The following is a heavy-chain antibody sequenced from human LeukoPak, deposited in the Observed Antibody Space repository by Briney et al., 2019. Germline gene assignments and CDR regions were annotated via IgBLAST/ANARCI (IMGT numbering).Heavy chain of an antibody. CDR2: IYTSGST. CDR1: GGSISSYY. J-gene: IGHJ6*02. Sequence: PSETLSLTCTVSGGSISSYYWSWIRQPAGKGLEWIGRIYTSGSTNYNPSLKSPVTMSVDTSKNQFSLKLSSVTAADTAVYYCAREGRTMVRGVSGMDVWGQGTTVTVSS. CDR3: AREGRTMVRGVSGMDV. D-gene: IGHD3-10*01. V-gene: IGHV4-4*07.